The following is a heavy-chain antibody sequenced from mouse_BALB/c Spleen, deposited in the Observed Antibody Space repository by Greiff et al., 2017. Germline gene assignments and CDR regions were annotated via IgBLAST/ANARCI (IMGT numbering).Heavy chain of an antibody. D-gene: IGHD1-1*01. CDR2: INPYNDGT. V-gene: IGHV1-14*01. J-gene: IGHJ1*01. CDR1: GYTFTSYV. CDR3: ARSITTVVAWYLDV. Sequence: VQLQQSGPELVKPGASVKMSCKASGYTFTSYVMHWVKQKPGQGLEWIGYINPYNDGTKYNEKFKGKATLTSDKSSSTAYMELSSLTSEDSAVYYCARSITTVVAWYLDVWGAGTTVTVSS.